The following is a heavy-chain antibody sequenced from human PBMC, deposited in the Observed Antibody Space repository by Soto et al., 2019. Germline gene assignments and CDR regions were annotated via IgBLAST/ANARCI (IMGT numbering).Heavy chain of an antibody. J-gene: IGHJ1*01. CDR1: GASITSGGYS. CDR3: TRTIQH. CDR2: IYYSGST. Sequence: QVQLQESGPGLVKPSQTLSLTCTVSGASITSGGYSWSWIRQHPGKGLEWIGYIYYSGSTYYNPSLHRRVTISVHTSKNQYALKLRSVTAADTAVYYCTRTIQHWGQGTLVTVAA. V-gene: IGHV4-31*03.